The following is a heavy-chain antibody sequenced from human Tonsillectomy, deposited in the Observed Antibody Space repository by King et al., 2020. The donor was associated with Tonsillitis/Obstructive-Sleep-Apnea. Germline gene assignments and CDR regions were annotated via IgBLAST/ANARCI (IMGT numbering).Heavy chain of an antibody. CDR1: GFTFSPYS. D-gene: IGHD2-2*01. Sequence: EVQLVESGGGLVQPGGSLRLSCVASGFTFSPYSMNWARQAPGEGLEWVSYISGDSSRIQYADSVKGRFTISGDNVKNSLYLQMNSLRGDDTAVYYCARDCFYSGTSTTCCHAFEIWGQGTTVTVSS. V-gene: IGHV3-48*01. CDR2: ISGDSSRI. CDR3: ARDCFYSGTSTTCCHAFEI. J-gene: IGHJ3*02.